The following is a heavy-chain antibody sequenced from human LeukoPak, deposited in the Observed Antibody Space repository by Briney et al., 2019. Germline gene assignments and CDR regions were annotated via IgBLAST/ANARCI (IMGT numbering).Heavy chain of an antibody. D-gene: IGHD3-22*01. V-gene: IGHV3-49*03. CDR3: TRDSSPLFDYDSSGYPSYFDY. CDR2: IRGKAYGGTT. CDR1: GFIFSDYY. J-gene: IGHJ4*02. Sequence: PGGSLRLSCAASGFIFSDYYMSWIRQAPGKGLEWVGFIRGKAYGGTTEYAASVKGRFTISRDDSKSIAYLQMNSLKTEDTAVYYCTRDSSPLFDYDSSGYPSYFDYWGQGTLVTVSS.